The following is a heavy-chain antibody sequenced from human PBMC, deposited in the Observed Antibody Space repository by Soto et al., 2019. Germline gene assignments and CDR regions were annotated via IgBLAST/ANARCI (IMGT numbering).Heavy chain of an antibody. Sequence: GGSLRLSCAASGFTFSSYAMSWVRQAPGKGLEWVSAISGSGGSTYYADSVKGRFTISRDNSKNTLYLQMNSLRAEDTAVYYCAKSAEDTAMVYYYYYYMDVWGKGTTVTVSS. J-gene: IGHJ6*03. V-gene: IGHV3-23*01. D-gene: IGHD5-18*01. CDR3: AKSAEDTAMVYYYYYYMDV. CDR2: ISGSGGST. CDR1: GFTFSSYA.